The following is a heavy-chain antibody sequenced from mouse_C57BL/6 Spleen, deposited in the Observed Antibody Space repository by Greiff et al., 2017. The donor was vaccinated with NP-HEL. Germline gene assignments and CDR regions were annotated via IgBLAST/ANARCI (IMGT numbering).Heavy chain of an antibody. CDR1: GFTFSDYG. V-gene: IGHV5-17*01. CDR3: GGANCDGDMDY. Sequence: EVQLVESGGGLVKPGGSLKLSCAASGFTFSDYGMHWVRQAPEQGLEWVAYISRGSGTIYYADTVKGRFTISRDTAKNTLFLQMSSLRSEDTAMYYGGGANCDGDMDYWGQGTPVTVSA. CDR2: ISRGSGTI. D-gene: IGHD4-1*01. J-gene: IGHJ4*01.